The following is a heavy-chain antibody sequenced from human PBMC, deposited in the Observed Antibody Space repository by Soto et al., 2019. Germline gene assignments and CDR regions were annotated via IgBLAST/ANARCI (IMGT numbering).Heavy chain of an antibody. Sequence: QVQLQESGPGLVKSSQTLSLTCTVSGGSISSGDFYWNWIRRPPGKGLEWVGYIYHSGNTSYNPSLKSRLTISVDTSKNQFSLSLTSGTAADTAIYYCARRYYYDRRGYYGFDYWGQGALVTVFS. CDR3: ARRYYYDRRGYYGFDY. CDR2: IYHSGNT. V-gene: IGHV4-30-4*01. D-gene: IGHD3-22*01. CDR1: GGSISSGDFY. J-gene: IGHJ4*02.